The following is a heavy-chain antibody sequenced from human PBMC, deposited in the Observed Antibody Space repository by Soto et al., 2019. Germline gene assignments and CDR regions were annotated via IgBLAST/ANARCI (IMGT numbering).Heavy chain of an antibody. Sequence: GESLKISCKGSGYSFTSYWISWVRQMPGKGLEWMGRIDPSDSSTNYSPSFQGHVTISADKSISTAYLQWRSLKASDTAMHYCARRGSGWGHYGMDVWGQGTTVTVSS. D-gene: IGHD6-19*01. CDR1: GYSFTSYW. CDR3: ARRGSGWGHYGMDV. J-gene: IGHJ6*02. CDR2: IDPSDSST. V-gene: IGHV5-10-1*01.